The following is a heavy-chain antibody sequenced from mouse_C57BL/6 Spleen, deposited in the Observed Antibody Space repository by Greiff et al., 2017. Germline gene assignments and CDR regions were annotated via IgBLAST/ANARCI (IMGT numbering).Heavy chain of an antibody. CDR2: INPKNGGT. CDR1: GYTFTDYY. Sequence: EVQLQQSGPELVKPGASVKISCKASGYTFTDYYMNWVKQSPGKSLEWIGDINPKNGGTSYNQKFKGKATLTVDKSSSTAYMELRSLTSEDSAVYYCARGHAYWGQGTLVTVAA. CDR3: ARGHAY. J-gene: IGHJ3*01. V-gene: IGHV1-26*01.